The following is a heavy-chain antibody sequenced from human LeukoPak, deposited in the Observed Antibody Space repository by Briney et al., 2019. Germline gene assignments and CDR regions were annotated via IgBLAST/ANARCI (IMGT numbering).Heavy chain of an antibody. CDR2: INPNSGGT. CDR3: ARAVVGATYYFDY. Sequence: GASVKVSCKASGYTFTGYYMHWVRQAPGQGLEWMGWINPNSGGTNYAQKLQGRVTMTTDTSTSTAYMELRSLRSDDTAVYYCARAVVGATYYFDYWGQGTLVTVSS. J-gene: IGHJ4*02. D-gene: IGHD1-26*01. V-gene: IGHV1-2*02. CDR1: GYTFTGYY.